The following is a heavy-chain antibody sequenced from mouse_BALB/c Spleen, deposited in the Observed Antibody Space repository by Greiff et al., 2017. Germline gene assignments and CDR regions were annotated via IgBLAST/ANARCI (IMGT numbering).Heavy chain of an antibody. CDR2: ISYSGST. CDR3: ARAHYYGYYFDY. J-gene: IGHJ2*01. D-gene: IGHD1-2*01. V-gene: IGHV3-2*02. Sequence: EVKLQESGPGLVKPSQSLSLTCTVTGYSITSDYAWNWIRQFPGNKLEWMGYISYSGSTSYNPSLKSRISITRDTSKNQFFLQLNSVTTEDTATYYGARAHYYGYYFDYWGQGTTLTVSS. CDR1: GYSITSDYA.